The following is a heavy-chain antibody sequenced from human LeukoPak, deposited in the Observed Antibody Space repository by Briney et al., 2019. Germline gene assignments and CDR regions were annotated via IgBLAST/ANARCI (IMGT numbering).Heavy chain of an antibody. V-gene: IGHV5-51*01. CDR1: GYSFTSYW. Sequence: GESLKISCKGSGYSFTSYWIGWVRQMPGKGLEWMGIIYPGDSDTRYSPSFQGQVTILADKSISTAYLQWSSLKASDTAMYYCARPQFWNPYYFDYWGQGTLVTVSS. CDR3: ARPQFWNPYYFDY. CDR2: IYPGDSDT. J-gene: IGHJ4*02. D-gene: IGHD1-1*01.